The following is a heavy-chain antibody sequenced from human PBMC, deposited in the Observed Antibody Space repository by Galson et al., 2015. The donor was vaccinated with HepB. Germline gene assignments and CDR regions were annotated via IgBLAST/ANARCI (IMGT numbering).Heavy chain of an antibody. D-gene: IGHD3-3*01. V-gene: IGHV3-33*01. CDR1: GFTFSSYG. J-gene: IGHJ6*03. CDR3: ARDGSHYDFWSGYSAPAHYFYMDV. Sequence: SLRLSCAASGFTFSSYGMHWVRQAPGKGLEWVAVIWYDGSNKYYADSVKGRFTISRDNSKNTLYLQMNSLRAEDTAVYYCARDGSHYDFWSGYSAPAHYFYMDVWGKGTTVTVSS. CDR2: IWYDGSNK.